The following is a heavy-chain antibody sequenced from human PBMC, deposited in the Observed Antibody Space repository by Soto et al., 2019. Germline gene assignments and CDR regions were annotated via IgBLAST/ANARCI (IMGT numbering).Heavy chain of an antibody. J-gene: IGHJ5*02. CDR3: ARDALDAYDFWSGYSHQGNWFDP. CDR2: IYYSGST. V-gene: IGHV4-59*01. Sequence: SETLSLTCTVSGGSISSYYWSWIRQPPGKGLEWIGYIYYSGSTNYNPSLKSRVTISVDTSKNQFSLKLSSVTAADTAVYYCARDALDAYDFWSGYSHQGNWFDPWGQGTLVTVSS. CDR1: GGSISSYY. D-gene: IGHD3-3*01.